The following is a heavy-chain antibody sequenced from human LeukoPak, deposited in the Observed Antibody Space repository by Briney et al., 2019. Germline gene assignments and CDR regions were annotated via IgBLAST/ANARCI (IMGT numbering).Heavy chain of an antibody. D-gene: IGHD3-22*01. CDR1: GYTLTELS. V-gene: IGHV1-24*01. CDR3: ATGRCYDSSGYYYFDY. Sequence: ASVKVSCTVSGYTLTELSMHWVRQAPGKGLEWMGGFDPEDGETIYAQKFQGRVTMTEDTSTDTAYMELSSLRSEDTAVYYCATGRCYDSSGYYYFDYWGQGTLVTVSS. CDR2: FDPEDGET. J-gene: IGHJ4*02.